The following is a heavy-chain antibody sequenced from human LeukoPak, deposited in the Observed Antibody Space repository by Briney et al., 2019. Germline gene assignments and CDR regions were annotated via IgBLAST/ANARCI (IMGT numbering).Heavy chain of an antibody. Sequence: PGGSLRLSCAASGFTFSDYYMGWVRQAPGKGLEWVSVIYSGGSTYYSDSVKGRFTISRDNSKNTLYLQMNSLRAEDTAVYYCAKLSCTKLVCRTIGSFDYWGQGTLVTVSS. J-gene: IGHJ4*02. CDR2: IYSGGST. V-gene: IGHV3-53*01. D-gene: IGHD6-13*01. CDR1: GFTFSDYY. CDR3: AKLSCTKLVCRTIGSFDY.